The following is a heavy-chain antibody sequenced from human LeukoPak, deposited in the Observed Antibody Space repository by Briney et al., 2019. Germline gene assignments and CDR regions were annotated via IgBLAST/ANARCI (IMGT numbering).Heavy chain of an antibody. Sequence: SETLSLTCTVSGGSISSYYWSWIRQPPGKGLEWIGYIYYSGTTNYDPSLKSRVTISVDTSKNQFSLKLSSVTAADTAVYYCAREYSSSSGRRAFDVWGQGTMVTVSS. CDR1: GGSISSYY. D-gene: IGHD6-6*01. CDR3: AREYSSSSGRRAFDV. CDR2: IYYSGTT. J-gene: IGHJ3*01. V-gene: IGHV4-59*08.